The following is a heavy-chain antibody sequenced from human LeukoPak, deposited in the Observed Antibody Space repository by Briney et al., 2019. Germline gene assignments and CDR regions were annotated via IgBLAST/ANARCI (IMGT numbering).Heavy chain of an antibody. D-gene: IGHD3-10*01. CDR2: IKQDGSEK. CDR1: GFTFSSYW. CDR3: ARSPYLGFGELSGYYYGMDV. V-gene: IGHV3-7*01. J-gene: IGHJ6*02. Sequence: GGSLRLSCAASGFTFSSYWMSGLPQAPGKGLVGVANIKQDGSEKYYVDSVKGRFTISRDNAKNSLYLQMNSLRAEDTAVYYCARSPYLGFGELSGYYYGMDVWGQGTTVAVSS.